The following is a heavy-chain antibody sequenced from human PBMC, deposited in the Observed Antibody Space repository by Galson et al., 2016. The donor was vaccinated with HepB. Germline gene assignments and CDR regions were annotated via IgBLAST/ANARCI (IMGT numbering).Heavy chain of an antibody. CDR3: ARSRVTGPSYYFDY. CDR1: GGSISSDGYY. CDR2: IYYSGST. D-gene: IGHD2-8*02. Sequence: TLSLTCTVSGGSISSDGYYWNWIRQHPGKGLEWIGYIYYSGSTYYNPSLKSRVTISVDTSKNQFSLKLSSVTAADTAVYFCARSRVTGPSYYFDYWGQGTLVTVSS. V-gene: IGHV4-31*03. J-gene: IGHJ4*02.